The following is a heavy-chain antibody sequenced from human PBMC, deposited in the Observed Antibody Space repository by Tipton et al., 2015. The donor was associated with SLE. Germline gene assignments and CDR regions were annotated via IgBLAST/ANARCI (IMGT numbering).Heavy chain of an antibody. J-gene: IGHJ3*02. CDR1: GFTFSSYG. V-gene: IGHV3-30*02. Sequence: SLRLSCAASGFTFSSYGMHWVRQAPGKGLEWVAFIRYDGSNKYYADSVKGRFTISRDNSKNTLYLQMNSLRAEDTAVYYCARSYRAYNWKDAFDIWGQGTMVTVSS. CDR3: ARSYRAYNWKDAFDI. D-gene: IGHD1-20*01. CDR2: IRYDGSNK.